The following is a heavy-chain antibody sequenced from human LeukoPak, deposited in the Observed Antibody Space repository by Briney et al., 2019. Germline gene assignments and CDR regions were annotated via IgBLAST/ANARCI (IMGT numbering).Heavy chain of an antibody. J-gene: IGHJ6*02. V-gene: IGHV1-18*01. Sequence: GAAVKVTFKASGCTFTSYGISGVRQARAQGREWMGGNSASNGNKNNAQKLQGRVTMTTDTPTSTAFMELRRLRSDHTVVYYCERDRGINMIVLVIAGSVNYYYGLDVWGQGTTVTVSS. CDR3: ERDRGINMIVLVIAGSVNYYYGLDV. CDR1: GCTFTSYG. CDR2: NSASNGNK. D-gene: IGHD3-22*01.